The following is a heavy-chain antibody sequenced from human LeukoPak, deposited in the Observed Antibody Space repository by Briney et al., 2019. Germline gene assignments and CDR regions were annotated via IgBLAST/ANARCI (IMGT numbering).Heavy chain of an antibody. Sequence: GASVKVSCKASGYTFTGYYMHWVRQAPGQGLEWMGWINPNSGGTNYAQKFQGRVTMTRDTSISTAYMELSRLRSDDTAAYYCARGYSSGWYYYYYYYMDVWGKGTTVTVSS. CDR1: GYTFTGYY. CDR3: ARGYSSGWYYYYYYYMDV. J-gene: IGHJ6*03. CDR2: INPNSGGT. D-gene: IGHD6-19*01. V-gene: IGHV1-2*02.